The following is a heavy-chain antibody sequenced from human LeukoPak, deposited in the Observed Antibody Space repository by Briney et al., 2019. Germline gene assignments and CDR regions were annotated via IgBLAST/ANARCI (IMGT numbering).Heavy chain of an antibody. D-gene: IGHD6-13*01. V-gene: IGHV3-30*18. Sequence: GSLRLSCAASGFTFSNYGMHWVRQAPGKGLEWVAVISYDESNKYYVDSVKGRFTISRDNSKNTLYLQMNSLRVEDTAVYYCAKDIRAAAGPFDYWGQGTLVTVSS. J-gene: IGHJ4*02. CDR1: GFTFSNYG. CDR3: AKDIRAAAGPFDY. CDR2: ISYDESNK.